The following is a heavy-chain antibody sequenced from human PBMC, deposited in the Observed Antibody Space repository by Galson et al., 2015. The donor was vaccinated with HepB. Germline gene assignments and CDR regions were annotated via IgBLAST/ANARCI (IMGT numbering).Heavy chain of an antibody. D-gene: IGHD1-26*01. J-gene: IGHJ3*02. CDR3: ARGLIVGATRDIAFDI. CDR1: GGSISSYY. Sequence: ETLSLTCTVSGGSISSYYWSWIRQPAGKGLEWIGRIYTSGSTNYNPSLKSRVTMSVDTSKNQFSLKLSSVTAADTAVYYCARGLIVGATRDIAFDIWGQGTMVTVSS. CDR2: IYTSGST. V-gene: IGHV4-4*07.